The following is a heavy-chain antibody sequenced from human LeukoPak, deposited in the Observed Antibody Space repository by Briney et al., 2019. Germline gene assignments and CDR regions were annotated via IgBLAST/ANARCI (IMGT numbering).Heavy chain of an antibody. D-gene: IGHD5-18*01. J-gene: IGHJ6*03. CDR1: GFTFSSYA. Sequence: TGGSLRLSCAASGFTFSSYAMSWVRQAPGKGLEWVSVISASGGSPYYADSVKGRFTISRDNSKNTLYLQMNSLRAEDTAVYYCAKGGYSYVNYYYYYMDVWGKGTTVTVSS. CDR3: AKGGYSYVNYYYYYMDV. CDR2: ISASGGSP. V-gene: IGHV3-23*01.